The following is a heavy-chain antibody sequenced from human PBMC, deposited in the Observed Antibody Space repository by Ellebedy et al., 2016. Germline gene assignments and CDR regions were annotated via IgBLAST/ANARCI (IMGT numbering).Heavy chain of an antibody. V-gene: IGHV3-23*01. CDR2: ISAGGDIT. D-gene: IGHD4-17*01. Sequence: GGSLRLXXVASGFTFRNFFMSWVRQAPGGGLEWVSTISAGGDITFSADSVKGRFTISRDNSRNTVYLQMNSLRAEDTAVYYCYYGHYSATWGQGTLVTVSS. CDR1: GFTFRNFF. CDR3: YYGHYSAT. J-gene: IGHJ4*02.